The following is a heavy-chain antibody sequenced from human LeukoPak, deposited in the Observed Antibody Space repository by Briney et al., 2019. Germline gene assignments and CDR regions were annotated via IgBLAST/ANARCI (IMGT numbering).Heavy chain of an antibody. CDR1: GGSISSGSYY. J-gene: IGHJ3*02. CDR3: ARAVAAAGTTWGAFDI. Sequence: TLSLTCTVSGGSISSGSYYWSWIRQPAGKGLEWIGRIYTSGSTNYNPSLKSRVTISVDTSKNQFSLKLSSVTAADTAVYYCARAVAAAGTTWGAFDIWGQGTMVTVSS. V-gene: IGHV4-61*02. D-gene: IGHD6-13*01. CDR2: IYTSGST.